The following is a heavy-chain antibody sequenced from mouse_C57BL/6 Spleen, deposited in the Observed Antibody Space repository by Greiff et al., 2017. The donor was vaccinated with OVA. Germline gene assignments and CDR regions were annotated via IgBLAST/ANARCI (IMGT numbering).Heavy chain of an antibody. CDR2: IDPSDSYT. V-gene: IGHV1-69*01. CDR3: ARHQTGTRKYYFDY. D-gene: IGHD4-1*01. Sequence: QVQLKQPGAELVMPGASVKLSCKASGYTFTSYWMHWVKQRPGQGLEWIGEIDPSDSYTNYNQKFKGKSTLTVDKSSSTAYMQLSSLTSEDSAVYYCARHQTGTRKYYFDYWGQGTTLTVSS. J-gene: IGHJ2*01. CDR1: GYTFTSYW.